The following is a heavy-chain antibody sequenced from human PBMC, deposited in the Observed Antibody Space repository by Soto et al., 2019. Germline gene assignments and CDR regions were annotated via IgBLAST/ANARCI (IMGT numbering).Heavy chain of an antibody. D-gene: IGHD3-9*01. Sequence: QVQLVQSGAEVKKPGASVKVSCKASGYTFTSYYMHWVRQAPGQGLEWMGIINPSGGSTSYAQTFQGRVTMTRDTSTSTVYMELSSLRSEDTAVYYCARGPGYGILTGYYVEHHYWGQGTLVTVSS. V-gene: IGHV1-46*01. J-gene: IGHJ4*02. CDR2: INPSGGST. CDR3: ARGPGYGILTGYYVEHHY. CDR1: GYTFTSYY.